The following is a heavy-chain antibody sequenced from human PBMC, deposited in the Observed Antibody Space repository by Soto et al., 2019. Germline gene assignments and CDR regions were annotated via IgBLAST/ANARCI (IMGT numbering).Heavy chain of an antibody. D-gene: IGHD3-10*01. CDR1: GGSVSSGSYY. V-gene: IGHV4-61*01. CDR3: ARYGGSENWFDP. Sequence: QVQLQESGPGLVKPSETLSLTCTVSGGSVSSGSYYWSWIRQPPGKGLEWIGYIFYSGRTNYNFSLTSRVTISVDTSNNQFSLKLSSVTAADTAVYYCARYGGSENWFDPWGQGTLVTVSS. CDR2: IFYSGRT. J-gene: IGHJ5*02.